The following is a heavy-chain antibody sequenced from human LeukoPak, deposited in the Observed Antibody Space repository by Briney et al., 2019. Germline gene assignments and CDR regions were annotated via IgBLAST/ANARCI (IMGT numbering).Heavy chain of an antibody. J-gene: IGHJ4*02. CDR3: ARHSGHIYSGYDNYFDY. D-gene: IGHD5-12*01. CDR1: GGSIDITNY. V-gene: IGHV4-4*02. Sequence: SDTLSLTCGVSGGSIDITNYWSWVRQAPGKGLEWIGEISHSGTTNYNPSLRRRVTMFWDWANNHVSLSLTSVTAADTAVYYCARHSGHIYSGYDNYFDYWGQGTLVTVSS. CDR2: ISHSGTT.